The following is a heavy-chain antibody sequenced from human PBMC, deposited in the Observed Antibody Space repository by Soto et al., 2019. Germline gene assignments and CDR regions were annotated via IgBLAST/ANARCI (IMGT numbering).Heavy chain of an antibody. CDR1: GFNFDNSY. CDR3: SKNNVAPAFVGFEY. J-gene: IGHJ4*02. V-gene: IGHV3-53*01. Sequence: PGGSLRLSCAASGFNFDNSYMSWVRQAPGKGLEWVAILYSGGKSYYAESVRGRFTISRDISKNTLDLQMNSLTADDTAVYYCSKNNVAPAFVGFEYWGQGTLVTVSS. CDR2: LYSGGKS. D-gene: IGHD2-2*01.